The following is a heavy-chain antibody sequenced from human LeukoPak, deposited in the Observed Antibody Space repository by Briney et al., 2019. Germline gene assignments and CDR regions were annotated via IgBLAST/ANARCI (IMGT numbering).Heavy chain of an antibody. Sequence: SETLSLTCAVYGGSFSGYYWSWIRQPPGKGLEWIGEINHSGSTNYNPSLKSRVTISVDTSKNQFSLKLSSVTAADTAVYYCARGKIKWLAPGEFDPWGQGTLVTVSS. V-gene: IGHV4-34*01. J-gene: IGHJ5*02. D-gene: IGHD5-12*01. CDR3: ARGKIKWLAPGEFDP. CDR1: GGSFSGYY. CDR2: INHSGST.